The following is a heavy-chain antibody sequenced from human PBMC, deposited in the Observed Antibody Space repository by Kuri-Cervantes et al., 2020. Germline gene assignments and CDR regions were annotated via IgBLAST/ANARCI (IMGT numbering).Heavy chain of an antibody. Sequence: GGSLRLSCAASGFTFSSYDMHWVRQATGKGLEWVSAIGTAGDTYYPGSVKGRFTISRDNSKNTLYLQMNSLRAEDTAVYYCAKLYALDAFDIWGQGTMVTVSS. CDR2: IGTAGDT. CDR3: AKLYALDAFDI. D-gene: IGHD2/OR15-2a*01. J-gene: IGHJ3*02. V-gene: IGHV3-13*01. CDR1: GFTFSSYD.